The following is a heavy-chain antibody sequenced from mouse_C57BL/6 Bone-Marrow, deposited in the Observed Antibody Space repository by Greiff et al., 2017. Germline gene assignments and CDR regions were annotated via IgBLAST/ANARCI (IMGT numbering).Heavy chain of an antibody. J-gene: IGHJ4*01. CDR3: AIYYY. CDR1: GYSFTGYY. CDR2: INPSTGGT. D-gene: IGHD1-1*01. V-gene: IGHV1-42*01. Sequence: VQLQQSGPELVKPGASVKISCKASGYSFTGYYMNWVKQSPEKSLEWIGEINPSTGGTTYNQKFKAKATLTVDKSSSTAYMQRKSLTSEDSAVYYCAIYYYWGQGTSVTVSS.